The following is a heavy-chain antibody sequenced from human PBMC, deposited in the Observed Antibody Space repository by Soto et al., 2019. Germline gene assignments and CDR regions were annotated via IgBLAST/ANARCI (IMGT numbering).Heavy chain of an antibody. V-gene: IGHV3-13*01. CDR3: ARSPAPGLRFLEWGNWYFDL. Sequence: GGSLRLSCAASGFTFSSYDMHWVRQATGKGLEWVSAIGTAGDTYYPGSVKGRFTISRENAKNSLYLQMNSLRAGDTAVYYCARSPAPGLRFLEWGNWYFDLWGRGTLVTVSS. J-gene: IGHJ2*01. D-gene: IGHD3-3*01. CDR2: IGTAGDT. CDR1: GFTFSSYD.